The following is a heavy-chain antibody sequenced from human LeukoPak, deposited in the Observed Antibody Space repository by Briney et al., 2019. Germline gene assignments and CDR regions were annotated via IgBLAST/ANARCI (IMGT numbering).Heavy chain of an antibody. V-gene: IGHV4-39*07. CDR1: GGSISSGGYY. CDR2: INHSGST. J-gene: IGHJ6*03. D-gene: IGHD6-6*01. Sequence: PSETLSLTCTVSGGSISSGGYYWSWIRQPPGKGLEWIGEINHSGSTNYNPSLKSRVTISVDTSKNQFSLKLSSVTAADTAVYYCARGRAARYYYYYMDVWGKGTTVTVSS. CDR3: ARGRAARYYYYYMDV.